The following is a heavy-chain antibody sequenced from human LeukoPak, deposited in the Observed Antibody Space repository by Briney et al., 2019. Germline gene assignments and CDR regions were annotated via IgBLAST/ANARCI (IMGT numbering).Heavy chain of an antibody. V-gene: IGHV3-23*01. CDR1: GFTFSSYA. CDR2: ISGSGGST. D-gene: IGHD3-22*01. Sequence: GGSLRLSCAASGFTFSSYAMSWVRQAQGKGLEWVSAISGSGGSTYYADSVKGRFTISRDNSKNTLYLQMNSLRAEDTAVYYCAKDYYDSSGYPMEVGYYFDYWGQGTLVTVSS. CDR3: AKDYYDSSGYPMEVGYYFDY. J-gene: IGHJ4*02.